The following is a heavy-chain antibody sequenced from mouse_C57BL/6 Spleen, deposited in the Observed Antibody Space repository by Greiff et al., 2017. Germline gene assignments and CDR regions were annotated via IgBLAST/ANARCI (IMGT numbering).Heavy chain of an antibody. D-gene: IGHD2-5*01. V-gene: IGHV1-52*01. CDR1: GYTFTSYW. J-gene: IGHJ4*01. Sequence: QVQLQQPGAELVSPGSSVKLSCKASGYTFTSYWMHWVKQRPIQGLEWIGNIDPSDSETHYNQKFKDKATLTVDKSSSTAYMQLSSLTSEDSAVYYCARDYSNHAMDYWGQGTSVTVSS. CDR2: IDPSDSET. CDR3: ARDYSNHAMDY.